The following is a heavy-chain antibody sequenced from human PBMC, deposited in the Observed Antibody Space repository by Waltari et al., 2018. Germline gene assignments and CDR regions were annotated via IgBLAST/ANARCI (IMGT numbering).Heavy chain of an antibody. CDR1: GYTFTDYY. J-gene: IGHJ4*02. Sequence: EVQLVQSGAEVKKPGATVTISCKVSGYTFTDYYMHWVQQAPAKGLEWMGLVDPGDSETRYAEKFQGRVTITADTSTDTAYMELSSLRSEDTAVYYCATVGSYRWDKSGYESPSGYWGQGTLVTVSS. CDR3: ATVGSYRWDKSGYESPSGY. CDR2: VDPGDSET. D-gene: IGHD5-12*01. V-gene: IGHV1-69-2*01.